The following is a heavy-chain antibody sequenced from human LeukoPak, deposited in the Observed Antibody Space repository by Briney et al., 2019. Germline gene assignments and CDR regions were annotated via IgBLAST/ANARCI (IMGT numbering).Heavy chain of an antibody. CDR1: GFTFSNSA. J-gene: IGHJ4*01. V-gene: IGHV3-23*01. CDR3: AKGIYSSGWSYFDY. D-gene: IGHD6-19*01. Sequence: GGSLRLSCAASGFTFSNSAMSWVRQAPGKGLEWVSTLSGSGITTYYADSVKGRLTISRDNSKNTLYLQMNSLRAEDTAVYYCAKGIYSSGWSYFDYWGHGTLVTVSS. CDR2: LSGSGITT.